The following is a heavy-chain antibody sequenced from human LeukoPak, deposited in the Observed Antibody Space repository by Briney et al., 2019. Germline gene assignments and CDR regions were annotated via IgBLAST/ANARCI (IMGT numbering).Heavy chain of an antibody. V-gene: IGHV4-34*01. CDR3: ARRDYYDGVDY. CDR1: GGSFSGYY. CDR2: INHSGST. Sequence: PSETLSLTCAVYGGSFSGYYWSLIRQPPGKGLEWIGEINHSGSTNYNPSLKSRVTISVDTSKNQFSLKLSSVTAADTAVYYCARRDYYDGVDYWGQGTLVTVSS. D-gene: IGHD3-22*01. J-gene: IGHJ4*02.